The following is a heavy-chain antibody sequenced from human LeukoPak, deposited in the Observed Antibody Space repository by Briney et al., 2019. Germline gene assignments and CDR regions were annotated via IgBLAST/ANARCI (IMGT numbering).Heavy chain of an antibody. CDR3: ARGPYSYDSSGAFDI. CDR2: IYYNGGT. CDR1: GGSISSTSYY. D-gene: IGHD3-22*01. Sequence: SETLSLTCTVSGGSISSTSYYWGWIRQPPGKGLEWIGSIYYNGGTYYNPSLKSRVAIAIDTSKNQFSLKLSSMTAADTAVYFCARGPYSYDSSGAFDIWGQGTMVTVSS. V-gene: IGHV4-39*07. J-gene: IGHJ3*02.